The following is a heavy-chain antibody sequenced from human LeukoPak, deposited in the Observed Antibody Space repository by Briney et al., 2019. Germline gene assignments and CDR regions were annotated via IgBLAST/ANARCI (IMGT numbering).Heavy chain of an antibody. J-gene: IGHJ4*02. CDR2: INPNSGGT. V-gene: IGHV1-2*04. CDR1: GYTFTGYY. CDR3: ARDCSSSSCSDY. Sequence: VASVKVSCKASGYTFTGYYMHWVRQAPGQGLEWMGWINPNSGGTNYAQKFQGWVTMTRDTSISTAYMELRRLRSDDTAVYYCARDCSSSSCSDYWGQGTLVTVSS. D-gene: IGHD2-2*01.